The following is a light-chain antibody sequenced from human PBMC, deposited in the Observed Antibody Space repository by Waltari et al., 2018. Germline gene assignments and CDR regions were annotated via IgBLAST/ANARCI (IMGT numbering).Light chain of an antibody. CDR3: QRYNSAPRG. J-gene: IGKJ3*01. Sequence: DIQMTQSPSSLSASVGDRVTITCRASQDISNYLAWYQQKPGKVPKLLIYAASTLQSGVPSRFSGSGSGTDFTLTISSLQPEDVATYYCQRYNSAPRGFGPGTKVDIK. CDR1: QDISNY. CDR2: AAS. V-gene: IGKV1-27*01.